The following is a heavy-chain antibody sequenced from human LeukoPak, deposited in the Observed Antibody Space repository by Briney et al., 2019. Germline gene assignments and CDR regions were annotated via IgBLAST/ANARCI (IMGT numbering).Heavy chain of an antibody. CDR3: ARGQPPSTQPLDY. CDR2: INAGNGNT. CDR1: GYTFTSYA. J-gene: IGHJ4*02. V-gene: IGHV1-3*01. Sequence: GASVKVSCKASGYTFTSYAMHWVRQAPGQRLEWMGWINAGNGNTKYSQKFQGRVTITRDTSASTAYMELSSLRSEDTAVYYCARGQPPSTQPLDYWGQGTLVTVSS.